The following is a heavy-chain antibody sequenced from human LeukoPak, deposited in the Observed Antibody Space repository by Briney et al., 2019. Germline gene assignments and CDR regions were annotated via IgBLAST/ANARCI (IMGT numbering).Heavy chain of an antibody. CDR3: ARSMIRGVNYYFDY. D-gene: IGHD3-10*01. CDR1: GGTFSSYA. Sequence: ASVKVSCKASGGTFSSYAISWVRQAPGQGLEWMGGIIPIFGTANYAQKFQGRVTMTRDTSTSTVYMELSSLRSEDTAVYCCARSMIRGVNYYFDYWGQGTLVTVSS. V-gene: IGHV1-69*05. CDR2: IIPIFGTA. J-gene: IGHJ4*02.